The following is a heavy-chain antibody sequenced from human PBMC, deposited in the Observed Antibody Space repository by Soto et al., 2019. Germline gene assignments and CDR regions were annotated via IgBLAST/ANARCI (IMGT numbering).Heavy chain of an antibody. CDR2: ISHDGTNK. V-gene: IGHV3-30*18. Sequence: QVQLVESGGGVVQPGRSLRLSCAASGFTFNSYGMHWVRQAPGKGLEWVASISHDGTNKYYVDSVKGRFTISRDNSKSTLYLQMNSLRAEDTAVYYCAKTPWEKYYSSWFDCLGQGTLVTVSS. J-gene: IGHJ4*02. CDR1: GFTFNSYG. CDR3: AKTPWEKYYSSWFDC. D-gene: IGHD1-26*01.